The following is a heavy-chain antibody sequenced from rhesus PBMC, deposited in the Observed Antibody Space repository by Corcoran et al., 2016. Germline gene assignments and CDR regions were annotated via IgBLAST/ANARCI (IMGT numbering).Heavy chain of an antibody. V-gene: IGHV4S7*01. CDR3: VREKQGDYSVGRFDN. Sequence: QVQLQESGPGVVKPSETLSLTCVVSGGSISGVYLWRWIRQAPGKELEWLGGSGGSSGYTNSSPSLKSRVPVSKATSNTQFSLRLSFVTAADTAVYYGVREKQGDYSVGRFDNWGQGVLVTVSS. D-gene: IGHD3-34*01. J-gene: IGHJ4*01. CDR1: GGSISGVYL. CDR2: SGGSSGYT.